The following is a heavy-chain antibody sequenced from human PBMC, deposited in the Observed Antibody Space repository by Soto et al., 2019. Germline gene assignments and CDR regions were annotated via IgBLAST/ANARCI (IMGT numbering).Heavy chain of an antibody. D-gene: IGHD3-3*01. CDR1: GYTFTSYD. CDR2: MNPNSGNT. Sequence: ASVKVSCKASGYTFTSYDINWVRQATGQGLEWMGWMNPNSGNTGYAQKFQGRVTMTRNTSISTAYMELSSLRSEDTAVYYCARGIVDDFWSGSTGWDYWGQGTLVTVSS. J-gene: IGHJ4*02. CDR3: ARGIVDDFWSGSTGWDY. V-gene: IGHV1-8*01.